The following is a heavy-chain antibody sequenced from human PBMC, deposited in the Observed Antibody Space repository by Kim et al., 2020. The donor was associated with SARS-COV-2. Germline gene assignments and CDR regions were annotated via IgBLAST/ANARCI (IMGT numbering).Heavy chain of an antibody. CDR3: AKLAYCGDDCQVVGGFFDY. V-gene: IGHV3-15*01. Sequence: GGSLRLSCTASGFNFNVAWMSWVRQAPGKGLEWIGRIKSKMSGATTAYGEAVKDRFIISRDDSKNTVSLQMNSLKTEDTAVYYCAKLAYCGDDCQVVGGFFDYWGQGTLVTVSS. J-gene: IGHJ4*02. D-gene: IGHD2-21*02. CDR1: GFNFNVAW. CDR2: IKSKMSGATT.